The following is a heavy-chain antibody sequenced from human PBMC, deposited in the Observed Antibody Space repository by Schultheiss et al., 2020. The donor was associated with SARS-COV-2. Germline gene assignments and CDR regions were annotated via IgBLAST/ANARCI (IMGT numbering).Heavy chain of an antibody. D-gene: IGHD3-3*01. CDR1: GYSFTSYW. J-gene: IGHJ6*03. Sequence: GGSLRLSCKGSGYSFTSYWIGSVRQMPGKGLEWIGIIYPGDSDTRYSPSFQDQVTISADNSISSAYLQWTSLQAADTAVYYCARHDSPNYDFWCGYYMDVWGRGATGTVSS. CDR2: IYPGDSDT. CDR3: ARHDSPNYDFWCGYYMDV. V-gene: IGHV5-51*01.